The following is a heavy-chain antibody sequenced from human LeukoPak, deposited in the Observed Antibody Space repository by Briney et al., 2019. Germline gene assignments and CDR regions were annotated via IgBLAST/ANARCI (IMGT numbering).Heavy chain of an antibody. CDR2: ISSSGSTI. V-gene: IGHV3-11*01. CDR1: GFTFSDYY. CDR3: ANYYYDTSGYKN. D-gene: IGHD3-22*01. Sequence: GGSLRLSCAASGFTFSDYYMSWIRQAPGKGLEWVSYISSSGSTIYYADSVKGRFTISRDNSKNTLYLQMNSLRAEDTAVYYCANYYYDTSGYKNWGQGTLVTVSS. J-gene: IGHJ4*02.